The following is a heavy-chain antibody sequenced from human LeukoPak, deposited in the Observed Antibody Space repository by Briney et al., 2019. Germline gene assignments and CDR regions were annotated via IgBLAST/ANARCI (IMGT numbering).Heavy chain of an antibody. D-gene: IGHD3-16*01. CDR1: GGSISSYY. Sequence: PSETLSLTCNVSGGSISSYYWSWIRQPPGKGLEWIGYIYYSGSTNYNPSLKSRVTISVDTSKNQFSLKLSSVTAADTAVYYCARVLRLGEFVDYWGQGTLVTVPS. V-gene: IGHV4-59*01. J-gene: IGHJ4*02. CDR3: ARVLRLGEFVDY. CDR2: IYYSGST.